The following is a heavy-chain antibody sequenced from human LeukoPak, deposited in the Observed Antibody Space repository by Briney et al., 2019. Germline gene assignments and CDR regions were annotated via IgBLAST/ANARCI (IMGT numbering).Heavy chain of an antibody. CDR3: ARCPVGSNYYFYMDV. CDR2: IYHSGST. Sequence: SGTLSLTCAVSGGSIGSSNWWSWVRQPPGKGLEWIGEIYHSGSTNYNPSLKSRVTISVDKSKNQFSLKLSSVTAADTAVYYCARCPVGSNYYFYMDVWGKGTTVTVSS. D-gene: IGHD2-2*01. J-gene: IGHJ6*03. V-gene: IGHV4-4*02. CDR1: GGSIGSSNW.